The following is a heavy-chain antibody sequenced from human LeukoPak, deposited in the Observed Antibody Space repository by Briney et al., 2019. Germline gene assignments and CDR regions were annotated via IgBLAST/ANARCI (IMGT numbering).Heavy chain of an antibody. D-gene: IGHD7-27*01. J-gene: IGHJ4*02. V-gene: IGHV1-24*01. CDR1: GYTFNELS. CDR2: FDPDDGET. CDR3: VTDSLSGFDY. Sequence: GASVKVSCKVSGYTFNELSMHWVRQAPGKGLEWMGGFDPDDGETMYVEKFQGRVSMTEDTSTDTAYLELSRLRSEDTAVYYCVTDSLSGFDYWGQGTLVTVSS.